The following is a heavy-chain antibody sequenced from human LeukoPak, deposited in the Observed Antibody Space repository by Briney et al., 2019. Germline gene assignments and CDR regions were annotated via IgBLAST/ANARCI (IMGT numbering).Heavy chain of an antibody. V-gene: IGHV4-39*01. Sequence: SSETLSLACSVSGGSVSSSRYYWGWIRQPPGKGLEWIGSIHYTGSTYYNPSLKSRVTISADTSKNQFSLKLSSVTAADTAVYYCARIYYYDSSGPFDYWGQGTLVTVSS. CDR3: ARIYYYDSSGPFDY. D-gene: IGHD3-22*01. CDR1: GGSVSSSRYY. CDR2: IHYTGST. J-gene: IGHJ4*02.